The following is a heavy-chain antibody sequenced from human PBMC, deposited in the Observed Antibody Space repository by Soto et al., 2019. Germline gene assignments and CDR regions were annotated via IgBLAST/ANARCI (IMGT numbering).Heavy chain of an antibody. CDR2: GIPILGTA. J-gene: IGHJ4*02. Sequence: QVQLVQSGAEVKKPGSSVKVSCTASGGSLRNSVISWVRQAPAQRLEWMGGGIPILGTANYAQKFQGRVTMTADEPTSTAYMDLSSLSPDDTAVYYCARLGHPGHWGPGTLVIVSS. CDR1: GGSLRNSV. CDR3: ARLGHPGH. V-gene: IGHV1-69*01.